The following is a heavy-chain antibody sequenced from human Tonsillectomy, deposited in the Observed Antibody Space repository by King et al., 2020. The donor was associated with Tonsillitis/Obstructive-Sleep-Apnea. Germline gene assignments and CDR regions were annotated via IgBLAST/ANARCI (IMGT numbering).Heavy chain of an antibody. CDR1: GGSISSYY. CDR2: FYYSGST. Sequence: VQLQESGPGLVKPSETLSLTCTVSGGSISSYYWSWIRQPPGKGLEWIGYFYYSGSTNYNPSLKIRVTISVDTSKNQFSLKLSSVTAADTAVYYCARVGYDNWFDPWGQGTLVTVSS. CDR3: ARVGYDNWFDP. J-gene: IGHJ5*02. D-gene: IGHD1-1*01. V-gene: IGHV4-59*01.